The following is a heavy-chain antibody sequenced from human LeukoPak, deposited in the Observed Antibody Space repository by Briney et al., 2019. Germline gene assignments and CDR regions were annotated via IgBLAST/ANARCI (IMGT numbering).Heavy chain of an antibody. CDR1: GGSFSGYY. V-gene: IGHV4-59*10. D-gene: IGHD5-12*01. CDR2: IYTSGST. J-gene: IGHJ5*02. CDR3: ASGYSGYDGNWFDP. Sequence: SETLSLTCAVYGGSFSGYYWSWIRQPPGKGLEWIGRIYTSGSTNYNPSLKSRVTMSVDTSKNQFSLKLSSVTAADTAVYYCASGYSGYDGNWFDPWGQGTLVTVSS.